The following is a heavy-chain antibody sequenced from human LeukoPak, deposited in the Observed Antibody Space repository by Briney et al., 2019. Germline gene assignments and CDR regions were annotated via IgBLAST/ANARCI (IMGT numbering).Heavy chain of an antibody. D-gene: IGHD2-21*02. CDR3: ARDVDSVVVTAIGD. CDR2: MDPNGGGT. J-gene: IGHJ4*02. V-gene: IGHV1-2*02. Sequence: ASVKVSCKASGYTFTSYYMHWVRQAPGQGLEWMGWMDPNGGGTNYAQKFEGRVIMTRDTSINTAYMELSRLKSDDTAVYYCARDVDSVVVTAIGDWGQGTLVTVSS. CDR1: GYTFTSYY.